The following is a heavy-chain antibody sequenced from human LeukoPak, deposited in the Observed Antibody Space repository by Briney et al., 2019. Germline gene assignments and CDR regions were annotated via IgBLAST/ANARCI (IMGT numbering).Heavy chain of an antibody. CDR2: IYYSGST. J-gene: IGHJ5*02. CDR1: GGSISSYY. D-gene: IGHD3-10*01. CDR3: ARHGRGVITGFDP. Sequence: SATLSLTCAVAGGSISSYYWSWIRPPPGKGLEWIGYIYYSGSTNYNPSLKSRVTISVDTSKNQFSLKLSSVTAADTAVYYCARHGRGVITGFDPWGQGTLVTVSS. V-gene: IGHV4-59*08.